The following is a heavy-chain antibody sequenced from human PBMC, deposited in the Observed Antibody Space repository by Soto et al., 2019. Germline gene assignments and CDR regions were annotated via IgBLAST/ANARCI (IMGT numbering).Heavy chain of an antibody. J-gene: IGHJ6*02. Sequence: SETLSLTCTVSGVSISSSSYYWGWIRQPPGKGLEWIGSIYYSGSTYYNPSLKSRVTISGDTSKNQFSLKLSSVTAADTAVYYCARHEESGSYYHLGLYGMDVWGQGTTVTVSS. CDR1: GVSISSSSYY. CDR3: ARHEESGSYYHLGLYGMDV. CDR2: IYYSGST. V-gene: IGHV4-39*01. D-gene: IGHD1-26*01.